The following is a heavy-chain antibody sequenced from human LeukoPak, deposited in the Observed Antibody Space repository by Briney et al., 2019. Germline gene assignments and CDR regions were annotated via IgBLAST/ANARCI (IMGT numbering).Heavy chain of an antibody. Sequence: ASVKVLCQASCFTFSSFCNNWVRQGPGQGLEWIGWISAYNGNTNYAQKLQGRVTMTTDTSTSTAYMELRSLRSDDTAVYYCARNLYYYDSSGYSGWGQGTLVTVSS. V-gene: IGHV1-18*01. D-gene: IGHD3-22*01. CDR2: ISAYNGNT. CDR1: CFTFSSFC. J-gene: IGHJ4*02. CDR3: ARNLYYYDSSGYSG.